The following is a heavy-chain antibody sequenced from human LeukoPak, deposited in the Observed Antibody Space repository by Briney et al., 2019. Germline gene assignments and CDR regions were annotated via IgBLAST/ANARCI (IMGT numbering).Heavy chain of an antibody. CDR2: IYYSGST. V-gene: IGHV4-39*01. CDR1: GGSISSSSYY. CDR3: ARQRAFYYGSGTYQTKYLDY. J-gene: IGHJ4*02. D-gene: IGHD3-10*01. Sequence: SETLSLTCTVSGGSISSSSYYWGWIRQPPGKGLEWIGCIYYSGSTYYNPSLNSRVTMSVDTSKNQFSLKLSSVTAADTAVYYCARQRAFYYGSGTYQTKYLDYWGQGTLVTVSS.